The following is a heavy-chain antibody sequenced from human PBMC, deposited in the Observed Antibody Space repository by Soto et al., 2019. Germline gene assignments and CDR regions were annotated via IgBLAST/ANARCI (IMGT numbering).Heavy chain of an antibody. J-gene: IGHJ4*02. D-gene: IGHD3-10*01. CDR1: GFTLSDHY. Sequence: EVQLVESGGGLVQPGGSLRLSCAASGFTLSDHYMDWVRQAPGKGLEWVGRTRNKANSYTTLYAASVKGRFTISRDDSKNSLYLQMNSLRTEDTAVYYRARPSGSGSYYTLPDFWGQGTLVTVSS. CDR2: TRNKANSYTT. CDR3: ARPSGSGSYYTLPDF. V-gene: IGHV3-72*01.